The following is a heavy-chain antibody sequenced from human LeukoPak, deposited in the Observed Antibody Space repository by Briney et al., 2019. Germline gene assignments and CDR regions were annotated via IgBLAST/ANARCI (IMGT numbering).Heavy chain of an antibody. CDR3: ARGEYGDYPGAFDI. Sequence: AGGSLRHSCAASGFTFSSYNMNWVRQAPGKGLEWVSCISSGGTYIYYADSVEGRFTVSRDNSKYTLYLQMNSLRAEDTAVYYCARGEYGDYPGAFDIWGQGTMVTVSS. V-gene: IGHV3-21*04. CDR1: GFTFSSYN. D-gene: IGHD4-17*01. CDR2: ISSGGTYI. J-gene: IGHJ3*02.